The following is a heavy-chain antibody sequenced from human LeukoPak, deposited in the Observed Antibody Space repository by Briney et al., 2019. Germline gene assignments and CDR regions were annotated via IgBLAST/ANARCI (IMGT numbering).Heavy chain of an antibody. CDR3: ARTYYCSGGSCYSGDNWFDP. CDR2: IYYSGST. V-gene: IGHV4-61*01. D-gene: IGHD2-15*01. CDR1: GVSASSGSYY. J-gene: IGHJ5*02. Sequence: SETLSLTCTVSGVSASSGSYYWSWIRQPPGKGLEWIGYIYYSGSTNYNPSLKSRVTISVDTSKNQFSLKLSSVTAADTAVYYCARTYYCSGGSCYSGDNWFDPWGQGTLVTVSS.